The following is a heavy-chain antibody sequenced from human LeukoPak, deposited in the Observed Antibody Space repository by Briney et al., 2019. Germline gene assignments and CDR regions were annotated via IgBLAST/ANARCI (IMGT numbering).Heavy chain of an antibody. CDR3: ARHGRGRPSVGATGPSWFDP. CDR1: GGSISSSSYY. CDR2: IYYSGST. J-gene: IGHJ5*02. D-gene: IGHD1-26*01. Sequence: SETLSLTCTVSGGSISSSSYYWGWIRQPPGKGLEWIGSIYYSGSTYYNPSLKSRVTISVDTSKNQLSLKLSSVTAADTAVYYCARHGRGRPSVGATGPSWFDPWGQGTLVTVSS. V-gene: IGHV4-39*01.